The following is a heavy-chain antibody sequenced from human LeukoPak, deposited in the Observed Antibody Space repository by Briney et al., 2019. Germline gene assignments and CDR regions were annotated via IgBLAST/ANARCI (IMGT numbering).Heavy chain of an antibody. CDR3: ARESYSSFDY. CDR1: GFNFSPYW. V-gene: IGHV3-7*01. D-gene: IGHD2-21*01. CDR2: INRDGRVQ. Sequence: GGSLRLSCAASGFNFSPYWMSWIRQAPGKGLERVATINRDGRVQYYVDSVKGRFSISKDNARNSLYLQMYSLRAEDTAVYYCARESYSSFDYWGQGALVTVSS. J-gene: IGHJ4*02.